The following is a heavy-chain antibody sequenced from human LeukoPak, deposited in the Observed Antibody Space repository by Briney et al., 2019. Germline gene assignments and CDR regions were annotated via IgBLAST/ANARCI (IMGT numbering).Heavy chain of an antibody. J-gene: IGHJ4*02. V-gene: IGHV3-23*01. CDR1: GFTFSSYW. CDR2: ISGSGGST. CDR3: AKDYDAVWGGTDY. D-gene: IGHD3-16*01. Sequence: GGSLRLSCAASGFTFSSYWMHWVRQAPGKGLEWVSAISGSGGSTYYADSVKGRFTISRDNSKNTLYLQMNSLRAEDTAVYYCAKDYDAVWGGTDYWGQGTLVTFSS.